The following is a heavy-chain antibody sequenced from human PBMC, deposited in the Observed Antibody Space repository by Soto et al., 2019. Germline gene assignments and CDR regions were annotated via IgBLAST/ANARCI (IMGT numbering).Heavy chain of an antibody. V-gene: IGHV3-30*04. CDR3: AKDQESGGMDV. Sequence: QVQLVESGGGVVQPGRSLRLSCAASGFTFSSYAMHWVRQAPGKGLEWVAVISYDGSNKYYADSVKGRFTISRDNSKNTLYLQMNSLRAEDTAVYYCAKDQESGGMDVWGQGTTVTVSS. CDR1: GFTFSSYA. D-gene: IGHD3-10*01. J-gene: IGHJ6*02. CDR2: ISYDGSNK.